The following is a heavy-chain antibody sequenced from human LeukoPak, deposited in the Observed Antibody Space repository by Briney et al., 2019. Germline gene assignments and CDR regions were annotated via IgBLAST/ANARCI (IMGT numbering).Heavy chain of an antibody. J-gene: IGHJ4*02. D-gene: IGHD5-12*01. CDR1: GFTFSTYA. CDR3: AKDHTPDSGYDIDY. CDR2: IYSSGGRT. Sequence: HTGGSLRLSCAASGFTFSTYAINWVRQAPGKGLEWVSIIYSSGGRTSYADSVKGRFTISRDNSKNTLYLQMNSLRAEDTAVYYCAKDHTPDSGYDIDYWGQGTLVTVSS. V-gene: IGHV3-23*01.